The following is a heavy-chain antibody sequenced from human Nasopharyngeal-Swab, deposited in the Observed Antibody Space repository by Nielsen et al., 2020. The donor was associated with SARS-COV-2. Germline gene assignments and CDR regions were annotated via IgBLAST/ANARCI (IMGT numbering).Heavy chain of an antibody. V-gene: IGHV4-39*01. D-gene: IGHD3-22*01. Sequence: SETLSLTCTVSGGSISSSSYYWGWIRQPPGNGLEWIGSIYYSGSTYYNPSLKSRVTISVDTSKNQFTLKLSSVTAADTAVYYCARINYYDSSGYYSWGQGTLVTVSS. CDR3: ARINYYDSSGYYS. CDR2: IYYSGST. CDR1: GGSISSSSYY. J-gene: IGHJ4*02.